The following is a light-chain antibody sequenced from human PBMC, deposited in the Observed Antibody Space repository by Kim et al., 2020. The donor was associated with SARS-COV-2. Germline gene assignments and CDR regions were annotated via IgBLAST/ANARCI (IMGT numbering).Light chain of an antibody. J-gene: IGKJ4*01. Sequence: ATINCKSSQSDVYSSKNKNYLAWYQQKPGQPPNLLIYWESTRESGVPDRFSGSESGTDFTLSISSLQAEDGAVYYCQQYYSTPLTFGGGTKVDIK. CDR3: QQYYSTPLT. V-gene: IGKV4-1*01. CDR2: WES. CDR1: QSDVYSSKNKNY.